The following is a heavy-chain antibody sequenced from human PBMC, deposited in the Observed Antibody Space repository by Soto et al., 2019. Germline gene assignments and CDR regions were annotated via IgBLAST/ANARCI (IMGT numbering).Heavy chain of an antibody. CDR3: ARGLNYGGFNWFDP. CDR2: INAGNGNT. J-gene: IGHJ5*02. D-gene: IGHD1-7*01. Sequence: QVQLVQSGAEVKKPGASVKVSCKASGYTFTSYAMHWVRQAPGQRLEWMGWINAGNGNTKYSQKFQGRVTITRDTSASTAYMELSSLRSEDTAVYYCARGLNYGGFNWFDPWGQGTLVTVSS. CDR1: GYTFTSYA. V-gene: IGHV1-3*01.